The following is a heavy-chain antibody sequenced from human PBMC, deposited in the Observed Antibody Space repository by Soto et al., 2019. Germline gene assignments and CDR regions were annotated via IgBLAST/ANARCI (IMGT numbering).Heavy chain of an antibody. CDR3: ARGVDYDFSSGYYNYIDY. CDR1: EYTFTTYA. Sequence: VASVKVSCKASEYTFTTYAIHWVRQAPGQRLEWMGWINTGNGNTKYSQKFQGRVTITRDTSASTAYMELSSLRSVYTAVYYCARGVDYDFSSGYYNYIDYWGQGTLVTVSS. V-gene: IGHV1-3*04. J-gene: IGHJ4*02. CDR2: INTGNGNT. D-gene: IGHD3-3*01.